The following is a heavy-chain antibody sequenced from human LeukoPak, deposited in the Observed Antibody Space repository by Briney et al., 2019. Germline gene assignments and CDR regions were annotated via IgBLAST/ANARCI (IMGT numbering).Heavy chain of an antibody. Sequence: PGGSLRLSCAASGFTFTNYWMHWVRQAPGMGLVWVSRLPPDELGIIYADSVKGRFTVSRDNAKNTVYLQMNNLRVDDTAMYYCANNFDYWGQGTLVTVSS. CDR3: ANNFDY. CDR1: GFTFTNYW. CDR2: LPPDELGI. D-gene: IGHD1/OR15-1a*01. V-gene: IGHV3-74*01. J-gene: IGHJ4*02.